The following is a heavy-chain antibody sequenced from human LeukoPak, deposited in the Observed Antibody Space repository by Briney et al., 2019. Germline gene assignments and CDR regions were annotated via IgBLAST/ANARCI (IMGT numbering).Heavy chain of an antibody. D-gene: IGHD5-12*01. CDR3: AKAFAYSGYDARGDY. CDR2: INPNDGST. J-gene: IGHJ4*02. V-gene: IGHV1-46*01. Sequence: GASVKVSCKASGYSFTSHYMHWVRQAPGQGLEWMGMINPNDGSTGYAQSFLGRVNMTRDTSATTVYMELSSLTFEDTAVYYCAKAFAYSGYDARGDYWGQGTLVTVSS. CDR1: GYSFTSHY.